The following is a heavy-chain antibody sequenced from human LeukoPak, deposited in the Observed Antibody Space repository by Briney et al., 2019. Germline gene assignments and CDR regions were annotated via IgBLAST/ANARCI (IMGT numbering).Heavy chain of an antibody. J-gene: IGHJ4*02. CDR3: ARTYERELDY. Sequence: PGGSLRLSCAASGFTFSRYHMNWVRQAPGKGLEWVSYISIISTTIYYADSVQGRFTISRDDSKNSAYLQMNGLRTEDTAIYYCARTYERELDYWGQGTLVTVSS. V-gene: IGHV3-48*01. CDR1: GFTFSRYH. D-gene: IGHD1-1*01. CDR2: ISIISTTI.